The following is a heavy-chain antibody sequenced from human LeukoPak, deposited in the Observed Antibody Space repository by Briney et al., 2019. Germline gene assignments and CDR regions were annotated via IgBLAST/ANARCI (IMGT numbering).Heavy chain of an antibody. CDR2: IYPGDSDT. D-gene: IGHD2-2*01. V-gene: IGHV5-51*01. CDR3: ARRGSCTSSSCYEYFDY. CDR1: GYSFTTYW. Sequence: GESLKISCKTSGYSFTTYWIGWVRQMPGKGLEWMGIIYPGDSDTRYSPSFQGQVTISADKSISTAYLQWSSLKASDTAVYYCARRGSCTSSSCYEYFDYWGQGTLVTVSS. J-gene: IGHJ4*02.